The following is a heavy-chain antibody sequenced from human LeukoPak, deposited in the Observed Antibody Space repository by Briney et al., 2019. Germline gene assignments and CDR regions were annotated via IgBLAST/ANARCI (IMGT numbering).Heavy chain of an antibody. CDR2: IKQDGSEK. V-gene: IGHV3-7*01. CDR1: GFTFSSYW. D-gene: IGHD3-3*01. J-gene: IGHJ3*02. CDR3: ARAAADFWSGDAFGI. Sequence: GGSLRLSRAASGFTFSSYWMSWVRQAPGKGLEWVANIKQDGSEKYYVDSVKGRFTISRDNAKNSLYLQMTSLRADDTAFYYCARAAADFWSGDAFGIWGQGTMVTVSS.